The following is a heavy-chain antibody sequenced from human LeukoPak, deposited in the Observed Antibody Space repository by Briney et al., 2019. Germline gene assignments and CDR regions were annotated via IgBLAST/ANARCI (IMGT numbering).Heavy chain of an antibody. Sequence: SETLSLTCAVYGGSFSGYYWSWIRQPSGKGLEWIGEINHSGSTNYNPSLKSRVTISVDTSKNQFSLKLSSVTAADTAVYYCARGRKVVVVPAARGPHYYFDYWGQGTLVTVSS. J-gene: IGHJ4*02. CDR3: ARGRKVVVVPAARGPHYYFDY. D-gene: IGHD2-2*01. CDR2: INHSGST. V-gene: IGHV4-34*01. CDR1: GGSFSGYY.